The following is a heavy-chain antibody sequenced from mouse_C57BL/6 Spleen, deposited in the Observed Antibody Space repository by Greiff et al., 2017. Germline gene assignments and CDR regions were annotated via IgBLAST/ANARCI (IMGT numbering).Heavy chain of an antibody. V-gene: IGHV5-6*01. CDR3: ARYDYDCDY. D-gene: IGHD2-4*01. Sequence: EVKLVESGGDLVKPGGSLKLSCAASGFTFSSYGMSWVRQTPDKRLEWVATISSGGSYTYYPDSVKGRFTISRDNAKNTLYLQMSSLKSEDTAMYYCARYDYDCDYWGQGTTLTVSS. J-gene: IGHJ2*01. CDR1: GFTFSSYG. CDR2: ISSGGSYT.